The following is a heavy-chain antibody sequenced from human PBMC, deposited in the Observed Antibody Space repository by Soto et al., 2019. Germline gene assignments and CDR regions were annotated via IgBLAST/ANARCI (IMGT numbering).Heavy chain of an antibody. CDR3: ATEGGVGYGTSGGAF. CDR2: IWHDGIYK. D-gene: IGHD5-12*01. V-gene: IGHV3-33*01. Sequence: QVQLVESGGGVVQPGRSLRLSCVASGVSFSTYGMHWVRQAPGKGLEWVASIWHDGIYKFHADAVKGPFAISRDNSMNSLYPQMNSLTVEDTAMYYCATEGGVGYGTSGGAFWSQGTLVSVSS. J-gene: IGHJ4*02. CDR1: GVSFSTYG.